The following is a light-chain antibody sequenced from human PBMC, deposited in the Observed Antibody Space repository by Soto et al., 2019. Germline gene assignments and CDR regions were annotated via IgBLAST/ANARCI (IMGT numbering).Light chain of an antibody. CDR1: SSDVGRYDY. Sequence: QSVLTQPRSVSASPGQSVTISCTGTSSDVGRYDYVSWYQQHPGKAPKHIVYDVTERPSGVPDRFSGSKSGNTASLTISGLQAEDEADYSCCSFAGSYSYVFGTGTKVTVL. V-gene: IGLV2-11*01. J-gene: IGLJ1*01. CDR2: DVT. CDR3: CSFAGSYSYV.